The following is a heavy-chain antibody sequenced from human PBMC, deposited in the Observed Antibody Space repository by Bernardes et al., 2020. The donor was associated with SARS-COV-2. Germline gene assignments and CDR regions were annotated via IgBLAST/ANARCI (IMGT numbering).Heavy chain of an antibody. J-gene: IGHJ6*04. Sequence: SGPTLVKPTQTLTLTCTFSGFSLSTSGVGLGWIRQPPGKALEWLALIYWDDDKRYSPSLKSRLTITKDTSNNQVVLTMTNMDPVDTATYYCAHHYRYYYGMDVWGKGTTVTVSS. CDR2: IYWDDDK. V-gene: IGHV2-5*02. CDR3: AHHYRYYYGMDV. CDR1: GFSLSTSGVG.